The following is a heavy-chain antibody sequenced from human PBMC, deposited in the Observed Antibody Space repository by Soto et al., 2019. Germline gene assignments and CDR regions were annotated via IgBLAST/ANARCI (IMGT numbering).Heavy chain of an antibody. D-gene: IGHD6-6*01. J-gene: IGHJ4*02. Sequence: SETLSLTCSVSGASISSDYYAWIRQPPGKGLEWIGYIYFSGSTNYNPSLKSRVTISVDTSKNQFSLKLSSVTAADTAVYYCARGFSSSFDYWGQGTLVTVSS. V-gene: IGHV4-59*08. CDR3: ARGFSSSFDY. CDR2: IYFSGST. CDR1: GASISSDY.